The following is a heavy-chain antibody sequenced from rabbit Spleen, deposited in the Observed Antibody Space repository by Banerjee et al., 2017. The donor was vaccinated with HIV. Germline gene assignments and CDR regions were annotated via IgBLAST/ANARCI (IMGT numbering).Heavy chain of an antibody. D-gene: IGHD1-1*01. V-gene: IGHV1S45*01. CDR2: IDTGSSGFT. J-gene: IGHJ4*01. Sequence: QELLEESGGDLVKPEGSLTLTCIASGVSFSGNSYMCWVRQAPGKGLEWIACIDTGSSGFTYFASWAKGRFSNSKTSSTTVTLQSTSLTAADTSSYFCARDLVAVIGGKFNLWGQGTLVTVS. CDR3: ARDLVAVIGGKFNL. CDR1: GVSFSGNSY.